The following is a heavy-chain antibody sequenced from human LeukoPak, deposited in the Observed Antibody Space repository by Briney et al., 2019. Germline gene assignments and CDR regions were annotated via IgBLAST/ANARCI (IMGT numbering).Heavy chain of an antibody. J-gene: IGHJ6*03. CDR3: ARRMDYYYYYYMDV. V-gene: IGHV1-2*02. CDR2: INPNSGGT. Sequence: GASVKVSCKASGYTFTGYYMHWVRQAPGQGLEWMGWINPNSGGTNYAQKFQGRVTMTRDTSISTAYMELSRLRSDDTAVYYCARRMDYYYYYYMDVWGKGTTVTISS. CDR1: GYTFTGYY. D-gene: IGHD2-15*01.